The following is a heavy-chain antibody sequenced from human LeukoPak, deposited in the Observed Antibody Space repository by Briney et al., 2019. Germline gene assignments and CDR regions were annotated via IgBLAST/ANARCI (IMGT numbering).Heavy chain of an antibody. V-gene: IGHV3-30*18. D-gene: IGHD3-10*01. CDR2: ISNDGSNK. J-gene: IGHJ4*02. Sequence: PGGSLRLSCAASGFTFSTYGMHWVRQAPGKGLEWVAVISNDGSNKYYADSVKGRFTISRDNSKSTLYVQMNSLRAEDTAVYYCAKDWGAGGSALTFWGQGTLVTVSS. CDR1: GFTFSTYG. CDR3: AKDWGAGGSALTF.